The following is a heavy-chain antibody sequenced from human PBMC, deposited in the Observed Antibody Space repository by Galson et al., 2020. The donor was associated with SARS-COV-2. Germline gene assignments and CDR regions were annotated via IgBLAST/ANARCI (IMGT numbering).Heavy chain of an antibody. Sequence: SETLSLTCTVSGGSISSSTYYWDWIRQSPGKGLEWIGSIYYSGSTYYNPSLKSRVTISVDTSKNQFSLKLSSVTAADTAVYYCVLLPVIVGGVEIDYWGQGTLVTVAS. CDR1: GGSISSSTYY. V-gene: IGHV4-39*01. D-gene: IGHD3-10*01. J-gene: IGHJ4*02. CDR3: VLLPVIVGGVEIDY. CDR2: IYYSGST.